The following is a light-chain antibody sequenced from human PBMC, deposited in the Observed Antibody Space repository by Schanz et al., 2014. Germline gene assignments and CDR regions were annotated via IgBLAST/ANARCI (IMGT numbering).Light chain of an antibody. CDR1: SSDVGGYNY. J-gene: IGLJ3*02. V-gene: IGLV2-8*01. Sequence: QSALTQPPSVSGSPGQSVTISCTGTSSDVGGYNYVSWYQQHPGKAPKLMIYDVSKRPSGVPDRFSGSKSGNTASLTVSGLQAEDEADYYCQSYDSSLSGSNVFGGGTKLTVL. CDR2: DVS. CDR3: QSYDSSLSGSNV.